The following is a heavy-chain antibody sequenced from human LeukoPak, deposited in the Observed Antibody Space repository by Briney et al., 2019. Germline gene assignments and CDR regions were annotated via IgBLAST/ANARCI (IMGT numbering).Heavy chain of an antibody. CDR2: IGNSGDRT. J-gene: IGHJ6*02. CDR1: GFTFSNYA. Sequence: GGSLRLSRAASGFTFSNYAMSWVRQAPGKGPEWVSGIGNSGDRTFYADSVKGRFTISRDNSKNTLYLQMNSLRVEDTALYYCAKGGVWGQGIAVTVSS. CDR3: AKGGV. V-gene: IGHV3-23*01.